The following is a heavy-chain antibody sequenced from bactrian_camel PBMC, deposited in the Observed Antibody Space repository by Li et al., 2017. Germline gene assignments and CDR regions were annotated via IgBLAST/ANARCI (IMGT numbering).Heavy chain of an antibody. J-gene: IGHJ6*01. Sequence: HVQLVESGGGSVQPGGSLTLSCVVSGYTYTAYSMGWFRQTGGKEREGIAAIESDGNASYAESVTRRFTISKDNAKNPLYLRMNSLNPEDTAMYYCAADPRPVCGSSWSKSTDFRYWGQGTQVTVS. CDR2: IESDGNA. V-gene: IGHV3S53*01. CDR1: GYTYTAYS. D-gene: IGHD6*01. CDR3: AADPRPVCGSSWSKSTDFRY.